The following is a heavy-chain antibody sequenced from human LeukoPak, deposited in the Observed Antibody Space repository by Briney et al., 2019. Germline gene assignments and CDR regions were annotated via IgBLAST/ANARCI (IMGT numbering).Heavy chain of an antibody. D-gene: IGHD2-15*01. V-gene: IGHV5-51*01. J-gene: IGHJ4*02. CDR1: GYSFSNYW. Sequence: GEHPKTPRKSFGYSFSNYWIGLGRQMPGNGLEGVGMIYPAASDTRYSPSFQCKGPISADKSISTAYLQWSSLRATDRAMYYCARATPIDYWGQGTLVTVSS. CDR2: IYPAASDT. CDR3: ARATPIDY.